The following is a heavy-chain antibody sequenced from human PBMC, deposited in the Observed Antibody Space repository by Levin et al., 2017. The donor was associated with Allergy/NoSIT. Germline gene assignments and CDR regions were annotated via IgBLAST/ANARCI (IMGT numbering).Heavy chain of an antibody. D-gene: IGHD3-22*01. CDR3: ARDVIVVGRGANY. V-gene: IGHV3-7*01. CDR2: INQDGSEK. CDR1: GFTFSGYW. Sequence: GGSLRLSCAASGFTFSGYWMSWVRQAPGRGLEWVANINQDGSEKYYVDSVKGRFTISRDNAENSLDLQMNSLGAEDTAVYYCARDVIVVGRGANYWGQGTLVTVSS. J-gene: IGHJ4*02.